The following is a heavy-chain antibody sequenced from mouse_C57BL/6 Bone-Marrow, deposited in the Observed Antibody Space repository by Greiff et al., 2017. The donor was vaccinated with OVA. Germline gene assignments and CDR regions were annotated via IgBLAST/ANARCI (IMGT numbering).Heavy chain of an antibody. CDR2: IRLKSDNYAT. Sequence: EVQLVESGGGLVQPGGSMKLSCVASGFTFSNYWMNWVRQSPEKGLEWVAQIRLKSDNYATHYAESVKGRFTISRDDSKSSVYLQMNNLRAEDTGIYYCTEGDYDDWYFDVWGTGTTVTVSS. D-gene: IGHD2-4*01. J-gene: IGHJ1*03. CDR1: GFTFSNYW. CDR3: TEGDYDDWYFDV. V-gene: IGHV6-3*01.